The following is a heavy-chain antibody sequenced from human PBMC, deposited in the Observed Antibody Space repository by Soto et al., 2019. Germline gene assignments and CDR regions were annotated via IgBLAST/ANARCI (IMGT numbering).Heavy chain of an antibody. J-gene: IGHJ6*03. Sequence: GGSLRLSCAASGFTFSSYSMNWVRQAPGKGLEWVSYISSSSSTIYYADSVKGRFTISRDNAKNSLYLQMNSLRAEETAVYYCATVGVRGVERGWYYYYYMDVWGKGTTVTVSS. V-gene: IGHV3-48*01. CDR2: ISSSSSTI. D-gene: IGHD3-10*01. CDR3: ATVGVRGVERGWYYYYYMDV. CDR1: GFTFSSYS.